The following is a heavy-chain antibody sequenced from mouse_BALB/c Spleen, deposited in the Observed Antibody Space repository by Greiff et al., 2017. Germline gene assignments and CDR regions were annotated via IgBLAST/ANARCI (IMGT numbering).Heavy chain of an antibody. J-gene: IGHJ4*01. CDR2: IWGDGST. V-gene: IGHV2-6-7*01. D-gene: IGHD2-1*01. CDR3: ASSYYGNYYAMDY. CDR1: GFSLTGYG. Sequence: VQLVESGPGLVAPSQSLSITCTVSGFSLTGYGVNWVRQPPGKGLEWLGMIWGDGSTDYNSALKSRLSISKDNSKSQVFLKMNSLQTDDTARYYCASSYYGNYYAMDYWGQGTSVTVSS.